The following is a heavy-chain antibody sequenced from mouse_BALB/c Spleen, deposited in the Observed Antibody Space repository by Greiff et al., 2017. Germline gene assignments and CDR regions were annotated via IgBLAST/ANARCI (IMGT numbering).Heavy chain of an antibody. J-gene: IGHJ4*01. CDR2: ILPGSGST. Sequence: QVQLKESGAELMKPGASVKISCKATGYTFSSYWIEWVKQRPGHGLEWIGEILPGSGSTNYNEKFKGKATFTADTSSNTAYMQLSSLTSEDSAVYYCARSLRNYYAMDYGGQGTSVTVSS. CDR1: GYTFSSYW. CDR3: ARSLRNYYAMDY. D-gene: IGHD1-1*01. V-gene: IGHV1-9*01.